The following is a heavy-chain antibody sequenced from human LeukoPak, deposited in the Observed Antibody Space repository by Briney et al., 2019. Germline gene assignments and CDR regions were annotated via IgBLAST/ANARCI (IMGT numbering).Heavy chain of an antibody. J-gene: IGHJ4*02. CDR3: ALSGSGTYYNEQFDQ. V-gene: IGHV4-34*01. D-gene: IGHD3-10*01. CDR2: INHSGST. Sequence: SETLSLTCAVYGGSFSGYYWSWIRQPPGKGLEWIGEINHSGSTNYNPSLKSRVTISVDTSKNQFSLRLNSVTAADTAVYYCALSGSGTYYNEQFDQWGQGILVTVST. CDR1: GGSFSGYY.